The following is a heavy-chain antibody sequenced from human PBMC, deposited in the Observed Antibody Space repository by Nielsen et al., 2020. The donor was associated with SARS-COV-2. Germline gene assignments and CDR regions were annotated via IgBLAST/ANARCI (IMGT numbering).Heavy chain of an antibody. J-gene: IGHJ4*02. Sequence: SETLSLTCTVSGGSIDGHFWSWIRQPPGKGLEWIGEITHGGTTNYNPSLKSRVTLSVDTSKNQFSLKLYSVTAADTALYYCSRSAINGGNSEFDYWGQGTLVTVSS. D-gene: IGHD4-23*01. CDR3: SRSAINGGNSEFDY. CDR1: GGSIDGHF. V-gene: IGHV4-34*10. CDR2: ITHGGTT.